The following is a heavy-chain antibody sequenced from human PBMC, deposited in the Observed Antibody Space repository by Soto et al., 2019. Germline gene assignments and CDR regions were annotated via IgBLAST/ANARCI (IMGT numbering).Heavy chain of an antibody. Sequence: QVQLVQSGAEVKKPGASVKVSCKASGYTFTNYGISWVRQAPGQGLEWMGWISGKNGNTKYAQNFQGRVTMTTDSSTTTAYMELGSLRPDDTAVYFCARDPDTVAATGLTWFDPWGQGTLVTVSS. V-gene: IGHV1-18*04. J-gene: IGHJ5*02. CDR3: ARDPDTVAATGLTWFDP. CDR2: ISGKNGNT. CDR1: GYTFTNYG. D-gene: IGHD6-19*01.